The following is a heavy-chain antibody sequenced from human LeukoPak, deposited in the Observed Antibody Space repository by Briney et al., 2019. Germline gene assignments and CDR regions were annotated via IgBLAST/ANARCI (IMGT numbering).Heavy chain of an antibody. D-gene: IGHD6-13*01. V-gene: IGHV3-11*05. J-gene: IGHJ3*01. CDR3: AKDWPSEWQQLPDYDAVDV. CDR2: ISKSSSST. CDR1: GFTFSDYY. Sequence: PGGSLTLFCAASGFTFSDYYMSWFRQAPGKGLEWVSHISKSSSSTSCAGSVKGRFAISRDNSKNTLFLQMNGLRADDTAVYYCAKDWPSEWQQLPDYDAVDVWGQGTTVTVSS.